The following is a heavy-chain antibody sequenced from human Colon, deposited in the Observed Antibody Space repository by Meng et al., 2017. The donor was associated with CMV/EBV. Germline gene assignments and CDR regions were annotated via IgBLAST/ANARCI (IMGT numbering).Heavy chain of an antibody. V-gene: IGHV4-38-2*02. Sequence: GSLRLSCTVSNYSISSGSYWGWIRQSPAKGLEWIASIYHSGTTYYNPSLKSRVTMSVSTFKNQFSLKLSSVTAADTAVYYCAKRGGGQSPLRIWGQGTMVTVSS. D-gene: IGHD2-2*01. CDR1: NYSISSGSY. CDR2: IYHSGTT. J-gene: IGHJ3*02. CDR3: AKRGGGQSPLRI.